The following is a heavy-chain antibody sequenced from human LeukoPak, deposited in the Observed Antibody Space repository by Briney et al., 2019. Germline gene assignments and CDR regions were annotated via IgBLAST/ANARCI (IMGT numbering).Heavy chain of an antibody. Sequence: KSSETLSLTCAVYGGSFSGYYWSWIRQPPGKGLEWIGEINHSGSTNYNPSLKSRVTISVDTSKNQFSLKLSSVTAADTAVYYCARGGYYYDSNGYYYGYWFDPWGQGTLVTVSS. D-gene: IGHD3-22*01. CDR1: GGSFSGYY. J-gene: IGHJ5*02. V-gene: IGHV4-34*01. CDR2: INHSGST. CDR3: ARGGYYYDSNGYYYGYWFDP.